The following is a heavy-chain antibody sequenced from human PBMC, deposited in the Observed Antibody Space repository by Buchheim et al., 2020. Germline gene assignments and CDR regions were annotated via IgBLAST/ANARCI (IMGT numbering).Heavy chain of an antibody. Sequence: QVQLQESGPGLVKPSGTLSLTCVVSGDSFSRTNWWTWVRQPPGKGLEWIGEISHSVSTNYNPSLKSRVTISVDKSKNQFSLKLSSVTAADTAVYYCAKNSGSSNFDYWGQGTL. CDR1: GDSFSRTNW. CDR2: ISHSVST. CDR3: AKNSGSSNFDY. V-gene: IGHV4-4*02. J-gene: IGHJ4*02. D-gene: IGHD1-26*01.